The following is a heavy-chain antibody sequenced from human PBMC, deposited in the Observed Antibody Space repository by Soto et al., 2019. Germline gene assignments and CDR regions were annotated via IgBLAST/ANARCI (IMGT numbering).Heavy chain of an antibody. D-gene: IGHD6-19*01. CDR3: ARDQVAVAGYYYYGMDV. CDR2: ISSSSSTI. CDR1: GFTFSSYS. V-gene: IGHV3-48*01. Sequence: GGSLRLSCAASGFTFSSYSMNWVRQAPGKGLEWVSYISSSSSTIYYADSVKGRFTISRDNAKNSLYLQMNSLRAEDTAVYYCARDQVAVAGYYYYGMDVWGQGTTVTVSS. J-gene: IGHJ6*02.